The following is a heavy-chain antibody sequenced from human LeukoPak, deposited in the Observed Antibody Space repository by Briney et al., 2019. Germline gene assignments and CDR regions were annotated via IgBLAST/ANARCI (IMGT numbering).Heavy chain of an antibody. D-gene: IGHD3-3*01. CDR2: ISYDGSNK. V-gene: IGHV3-30*18. CDR1: GFTFNAYG. J-gene: IGHJ4*02. CDR3: AKDLHPNFWSGPSGLDY. Sequence: GGSLRLSCAASGFTFNAYGMHWVRQAPGKGLEWVAVISYDGSNKYYADSVKGRFTISRDNSKNTLYLQMNSLRAEDTAVYYCAKDLHPNFWSGPSGLDYWGQGTLVTVSS.